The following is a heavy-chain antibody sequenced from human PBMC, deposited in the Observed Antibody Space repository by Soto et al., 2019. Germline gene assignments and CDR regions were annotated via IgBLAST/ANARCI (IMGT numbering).Heavy chain of an antibody. CDR1: GYSFTSYD. CDR2: VNPNSGDT. CDR3: ARVSFLAPVTGAEIFDF. J-gene: IGHJ3*01. Sequence: QVQLVQSGAEVKKPGASVKVSCKASGYSFTSYDMNWVRQAPGQGREWMGWVNPNSGDTDYAQKFQDRVTMTTDTSIRTAYMELSSLRSEDTAVYYCARVSFLAPVTGAEIFDFWGQGTMVTVSS. V-gene: IGHV1-8*01. D-gene: IGHD2-21*02.